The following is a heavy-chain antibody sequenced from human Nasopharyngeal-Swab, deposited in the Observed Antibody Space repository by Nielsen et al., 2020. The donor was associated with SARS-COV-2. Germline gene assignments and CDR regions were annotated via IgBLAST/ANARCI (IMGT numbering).Heavy chain of an antibody. CDR2: ISWNSSSI. Sequence: GESLNISCAASGFTIDDYAMHWGRPAPGKGLEWVSGISWNSSSIGYADSVKGRFTISRDNAKNSLYLQMNSLRAEDTALYYCAKLGGDEDTSMVSYWGQGTLVTVAS. D-gene: IGHD5-18*01. V-gene: IGHV3-9*01. J-gene: IGHJ4*02. CDR3: AKLGGDEDTSMVSY. CDR1: GFTIDDYA.